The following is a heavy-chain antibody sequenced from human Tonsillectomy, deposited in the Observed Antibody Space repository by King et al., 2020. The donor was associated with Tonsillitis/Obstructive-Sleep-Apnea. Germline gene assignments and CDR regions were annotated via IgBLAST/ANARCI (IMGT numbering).Heavy chain of an antibody. CDR3: ARVPAGVLGVPAEHDYLLMDV. CDR2: IYYSGST. D-gene: IGHD2-2*01. Sequence: QLQESGPGLVKPSQTLSLTCTVSGGSISSGAYYWSWIRQHPGKGLEWIGYIYYSGSTYYNPSLKSRVTISVDTSKNQFSLKLNSVTAADTAVYYCARVPAGVLGVPAEHDYLLMDVWGQGTQVSVS. J-gene: IGHJ6*02. CDR1: GGSISSGAYY. V-gene: IGHV4-31*03.